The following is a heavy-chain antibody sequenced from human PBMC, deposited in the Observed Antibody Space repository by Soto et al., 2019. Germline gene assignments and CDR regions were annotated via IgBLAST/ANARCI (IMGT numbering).Heavy chain of an antibody. CDR3: ARDFAYFDS. D-gene: IGHD3-3*01. J-gene: IGHJ4*02. CDR2: VYHTGRT. Sequence: PSETLSLTCTVSAGSFKSGSYSWSWIRQPPGKGLEWIGYVYHTGRTSYNPSLKSRVSISMDTSKNQFSLNLDSVTAADTAVYFCARDFAYFDSWGRGTLVTVSS. CDR1: AGSFKSGSYS. V-gene: IGHV4-61*01.